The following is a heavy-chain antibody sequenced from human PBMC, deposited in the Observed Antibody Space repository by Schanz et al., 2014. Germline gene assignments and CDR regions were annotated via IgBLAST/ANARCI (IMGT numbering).Heavy chain of an antibody. CDR2: VFPNGIT. D-gene: IGHD1-1*01. V-gene: IGHV4-59*10. CDR3: ARDTTWRLDL. J-gene: IGHJ2*01. CDR1: RHSFSSSNW. Sequence: QVQLQQWGAGLLKPSETLSLTCVVSRHSFSSSNWWGWIRQPAGKALEWVGRVFPNGITNYNPSLKRRVPISLAPPNNQFSLTLTSLTAADTAVYYCARDTTWRLDLWGRGTLVTVSS.